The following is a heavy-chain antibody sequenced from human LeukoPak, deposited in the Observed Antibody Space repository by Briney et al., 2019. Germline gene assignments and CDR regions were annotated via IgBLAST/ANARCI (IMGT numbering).Heavy chain of an antibody. V-gene: IGHV3-7*01. Sequence: GGSLRLSCAASEFTFSSYWLSWVRQAPGKGLEWVANIKQDGGQIYYLESVKGRFTVSRDNAKNSLYLQMNSLRAEDTAVYYCARLGARQMLEYWGQGTLVTVSS. J-gene: IGHJ4*02. CDR1: EFTFSSYW. D-gene: IGHD4-17*01. CDR3: ARLGARQMLEY. CDR2: IKQDGGQI.